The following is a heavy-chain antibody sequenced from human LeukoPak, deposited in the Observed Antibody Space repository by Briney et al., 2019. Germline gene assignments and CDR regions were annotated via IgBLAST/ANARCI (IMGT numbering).Heavy chain of an antibody. D-gene: IGHD3-9*01. J-gene: IGHJ5*02. CDR2: INAGNGTT. V-gene: IGHV1-3*01. CDR3: ARDSADYDILTGLNWFDP. CDR1: GYTFTSYA. Sequence: GASVKVSCKASGYTFTSYAMHWVRQAPGQRLEWMGWINAGNGTTKYSQKFQGRVTITRDTSASTAYMELSSLRSEDTAVYYCARDSADYDILTGLNWFDPWGQGTLVTVSS.